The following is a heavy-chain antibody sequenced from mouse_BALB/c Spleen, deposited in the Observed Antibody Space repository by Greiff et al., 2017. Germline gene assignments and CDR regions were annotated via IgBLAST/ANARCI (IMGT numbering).Heavy chain of an antibody. J-gene: IGHJ2*01. CDR2: ISDGGSYT. Sequence: EVKLQESGGGLVTPGGSLKLSCAASGFTFSDYYMYWVRQTPEKRLEWVATISDGGSYTYYPDSVKGRFTISRDNAKNNLYLQMSSLKSEDTAMYYCAREWGYGNYVYFDYWGQGTTLTVSS. CDR1: GFTFSDYY. V-gene: IGHV5-4*02. D-gene: IGHD2-10*02. CDR3: AREWGYGNYVYFDY.